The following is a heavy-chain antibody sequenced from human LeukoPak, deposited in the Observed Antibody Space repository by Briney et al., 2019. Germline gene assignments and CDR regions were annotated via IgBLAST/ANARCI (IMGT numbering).Heavy chain of an antibody. CDR2: IYYSGAT. D-gene: IGHD4-23*01. J-gene: IGHJ3*02. Sequence: SETLSLICTVSGGSISNSNYYWGWIRQPPGKGLEWIGSIYYSGATYYNPSLTSRVTISVDTSKNQFSLKLSSVTAADTAVYYCARLVGGGPNDAFDIWGQGTMVTVSS. CDR3: ARLVGGGPNDAFDI. CDR1: GGSISNSNYY. V-gene: IGHV4-39*01.